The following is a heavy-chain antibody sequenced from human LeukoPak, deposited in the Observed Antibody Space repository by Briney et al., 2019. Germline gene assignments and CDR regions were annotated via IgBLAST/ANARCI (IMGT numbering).Heavy chain of an antibody. Sequence: SETLSLTCAVSGGSISSSNWWSWVRQPPGKGLEWIGEIYHSGSTNYNPCLKSRVTISMDTSKNQFSLKLNSVTAADTAFYYCATITFYSSTGTPNWFDPWGQGTLVTVSS. V-gene: IGHV4-4*02. J-gene: IGHJ5*02. CDR3: ATITFYSSTGTPNWFDP. D-gene: IGHD4-17*01. CDR1: GGSISSSNW. CDR2: IYHSGST.